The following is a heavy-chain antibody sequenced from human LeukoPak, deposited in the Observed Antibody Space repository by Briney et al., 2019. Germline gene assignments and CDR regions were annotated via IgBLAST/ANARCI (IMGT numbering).Heavy chain of an antibody. D-gene: IGHD3-3*01. CDR1: GFTFSSYA. CDR3: AKDTGSPADAITMEDNAFDI. CDR2: ISGSGGST. V-gene: IGHV3-23*01. Sequence: GGSLRLSCAASGFTFSSYAMSWVRQAPGKGLEWVSAISGSGGSTYYADSVKGRFTISRDNSKNTLYLQMNSLRAEDTAGYYCAKDTGSPADAITMEDNAFDIWGQGTMVTVSS. J-gene: IGHJ3*02.